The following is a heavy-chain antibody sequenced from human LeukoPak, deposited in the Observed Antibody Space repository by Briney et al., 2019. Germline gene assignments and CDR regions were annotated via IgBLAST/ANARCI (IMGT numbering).Heavy chain of an antibody. J-gene: IGHJ6*02. CDR2: ISGSGGST. CDR3: AKGCSYYDFWSGYSAHYGMDV. D-gene: IGHD3-3*01. V-gene: IGHV3-23*01. Sequence: PGGSLRLSCAASGFTFSSYAMSWVRQAPGKGLEWVSAISGSGGSTYYADSVKGRFTISRDNSKNTLYLQMNSLRAEDTAVYYCAKGCSYYDFWSGYSAHYGMDVWGQGTTVTVSS. CDR1: GFTFSSYA.